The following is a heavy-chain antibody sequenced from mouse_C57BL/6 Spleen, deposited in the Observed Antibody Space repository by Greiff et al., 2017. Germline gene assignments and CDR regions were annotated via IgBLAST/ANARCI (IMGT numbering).Heavy chain of an antibody. CDR2: IYPGDGDT. D-gene: IGHD4-1*01. CDR1: GYAFSSYW. CDR3: AREGLRWDEGFAY. J-gene: IGHJ3*01. V-gene: IGHV1-80*01. Sequence: VQLQQSGAELVKPGASVKISCKASGYAFSSYWMNWVKQTPGKGLEWIGQIYPGDGDTNYNGKFKGKATLTADKSSSTAYMQLSSLTSEDSAVYFCAREGLRWDEGFAYWGQGTLVTVSA.